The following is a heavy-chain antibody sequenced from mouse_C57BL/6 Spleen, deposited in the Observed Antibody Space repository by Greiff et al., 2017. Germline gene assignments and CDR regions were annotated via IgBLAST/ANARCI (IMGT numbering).Heavy chain of an antibody. Sequence: QVQLQQPGAELVKPGASVKLSCKASGYTFTSYWMHWVKQRPGQGLEWIGMIHPNSGSTNYNEKFKSKATLTVDTSSSTAYMQLSSLTSEDSAVYYCASLTGTSFDYWGQGTTLTVSS. CDR2: IHPNSGST. CDR3: ASLTGTSFDY. D-gene: IGHD4-1*01. V-gene: IGHV1-64*01. CDR1: GYTFTSYW. J-gene: IGHJ2*01.